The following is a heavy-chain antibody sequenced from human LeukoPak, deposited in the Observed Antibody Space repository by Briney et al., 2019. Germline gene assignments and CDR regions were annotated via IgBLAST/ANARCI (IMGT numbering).Heavy chain of an antibody. CDR2: ISSSGSYI. D-gene: IGHD6-6*01. CDR3: ARATYRSSSPSIGMPYYLDY. CDR1: GCTFTSYS. Sequence: GGSLRLSCAASGCTFTSYSMNWVRQAPGKGLEWVSSISSSGSYIFYAQSVEGRFIISRDNAKNSHYLQMNSLRVDDTAVYFCARATYRSSSPSIGMPYYLDYWGQGILVTVSS. V-gene: IGHV3-21*01. J-gene: IGHJ4*02.